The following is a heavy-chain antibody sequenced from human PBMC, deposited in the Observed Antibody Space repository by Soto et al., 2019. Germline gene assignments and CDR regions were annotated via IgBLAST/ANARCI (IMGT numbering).Heavy chain of an antibody. D-gene: IGHD6-13*01. V-gene: IGHV3-30-3*01. CDR1: GFTFSTYA. J-gene: IGHJ4*02. CDR2: MSYDGSNK. Sequence: QVQLVESGGGVVQPGRSLTLSCAASGFTFSTYAMHWVRQVPGKGLEWVAVMSYDGSNKYYADSVKGRFTISRDNSKNTVYLQMNSLRAEDTAVYYCARDASSWFWGYFDYWGQGTLVTVSS. CDR3: ARDASSWFWGYFDY.